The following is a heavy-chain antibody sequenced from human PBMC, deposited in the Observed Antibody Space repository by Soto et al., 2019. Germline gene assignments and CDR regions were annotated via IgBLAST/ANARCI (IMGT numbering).Heavy chain of an antibody. J-gene: IGHJ6*02. D-gene: IGHD3-16*01. Sequence: QVQLQESGPRLVRPSGALSLTCSVSGASITSGHWWTWVRQSPGKGLEWIGEIRDLGSAYSHPSLKSRVSLSVDKSQNQFSLRLTSVTAAATAIYYCTRSTHAMNGGSHYMALDDDLVTGMDVWGPGTTVTVSS. V-gene: IGHV4-4*02. CDR3: TRSTHAMNGGSHYMALDDDLVTGMDV. CDR2: IRDLGSA. CDR1: GASITSGHW.